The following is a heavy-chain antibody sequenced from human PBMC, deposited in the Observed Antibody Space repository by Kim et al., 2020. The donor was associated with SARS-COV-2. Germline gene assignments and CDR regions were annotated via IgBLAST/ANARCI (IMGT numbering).Heavy chain of an antibody. CDR2: IYYSGST. J-gene: IGHJ4*02. D-gene: IGHD3-10*01. CDR1: GGSISSSSYY. CDR3: ARHIITMVRGAFFDY. Sequence: SETLSLTCTVSGGSISSSSYYWGWIRQPPGKGLEWIGSIYYSGSTYYNPSLKSRVTISVDTSKTQFSLKLSSVTAADTAVYYCARHIITMVRGAFFDYWGQGTLVTVSS. V-gene: IGHV4-39*01.